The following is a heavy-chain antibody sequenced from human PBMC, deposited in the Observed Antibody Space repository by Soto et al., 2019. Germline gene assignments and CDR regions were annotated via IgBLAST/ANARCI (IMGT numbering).Heavy chain of an antibody. CDR2: ISGRGGST. J-gene: IGHJ4*02. CDR3: AKEKVNSGYDSGYFDY. D-gene: IGHD5-12*01. V-gene: IGHV3-23*01. CDR1: GFTFSSYA. Sequence: EVQLLESGGGLVQPGGSLRLSCAASGFTFSSYAMSWVRQAPGKGLEWVSAISGRGGSTYYADSGKGRFTVSRANSKNTLYLQVNGLRAEATAVHYCAKEKVNSGYDSGYFDYWGQGTLVTVSS.